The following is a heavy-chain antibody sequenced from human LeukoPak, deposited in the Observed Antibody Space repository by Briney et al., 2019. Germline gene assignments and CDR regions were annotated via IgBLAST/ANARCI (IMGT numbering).Heavy chain of an antibody. J-gene: IGHJ4*02. CDR2: ISSSSSTI. CDR3: ARDDWTPHSSSSLAVAMY. V-gene: IGHV3-48*01. CDR1: GFTFSSYS. Sequence: GGSLRLSCAASGFTFSSYSMNWVRQAPGKGLEWVSYISSSSSTIYYADSVKGRFTISRDNAKNSLYLQMNSLRAEDTAVYYCARDDWTPHSSSSLAVAMYWGQGTLVTVSS. D-gene: IGHD6-6*01.